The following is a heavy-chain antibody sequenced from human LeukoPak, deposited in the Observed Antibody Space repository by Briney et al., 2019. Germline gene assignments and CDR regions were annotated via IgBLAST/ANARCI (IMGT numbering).Heavy chain of an antibody. Sequence: ASVKVSCKASGYIFTNYAMHWVRQAPGQRLEWMGWMNPNSGNTGYAQKFQGRVTMTRNTSISTAYMELSSLRSEDTAVYYCARGLARTSMVTRGGVRFDYWGQGTLVTVSS. CDR3: ARGLARTSMVTRGGVRFDY. V-gene: IGHV1-8*01. J-gene: IGHJ4*02. CDR1: GYIFTNYA. D-gene: IGHD5-18*01. CDR2: MNPNSGNT.